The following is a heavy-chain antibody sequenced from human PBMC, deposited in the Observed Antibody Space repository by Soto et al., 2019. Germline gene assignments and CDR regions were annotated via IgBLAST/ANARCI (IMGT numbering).Heavy chain of an antibody. D-gene: IGHD4-17*01. V-gene: IGHV1-18*01. CDR2: INANNGNT. CDR1: GYTFTSYD. CDR3: ARDGYGDYFPDAFDI. J-gene: IGHJ3*02. Sequence: ASMEVCCKASGYTFTSYDINWVRQAPGQGLEWMGWINANNGNTDYAQKLQGRVTMTTDTSTSTAYMELRSLRSDDTAVYYCARDGYGDYFPDAFDIWGQGTMVTVSS.